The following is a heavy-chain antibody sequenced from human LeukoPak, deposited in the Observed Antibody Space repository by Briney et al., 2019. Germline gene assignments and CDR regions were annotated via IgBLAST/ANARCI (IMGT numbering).Heavy chain of an antibody. CDR1: GFIFSSYA. CDR3: ARDLGSSPRGY. J-gene: IGHJ4*02. D-gene: IGHD6-19*01. Sequence: GGSLRLSCAASGFIFSSYAMSWVRPAPGKGLEWVSRIGASGGTASYADSVRGRFTISRDNSKNTLYLQMNNLRAEDTAVYYCARDLGSSPRGYWGQGTLVTVSS. V-gene: IGHV3-23*01. CDR2: IGASGGTA.